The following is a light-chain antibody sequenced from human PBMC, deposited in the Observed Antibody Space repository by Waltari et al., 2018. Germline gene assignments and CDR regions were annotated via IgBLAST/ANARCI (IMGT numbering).Light chain of an antibody. CDR1: QSVSRA. Sequence: EIVLTHSPGSLSLSPGERTTASCRTSQSVSRALAWYQQKPGQAPRLRIYGASTRATGIPDRFSGSGSGTDFSLTISRLEPDDFAVYYCQHYLRLPVTFGQGTTVEI. J-gene: IGKJ1*01. CDR2: GAS. CDR3: QHYLRLPVT. V-gene: IGKV3-20*01.